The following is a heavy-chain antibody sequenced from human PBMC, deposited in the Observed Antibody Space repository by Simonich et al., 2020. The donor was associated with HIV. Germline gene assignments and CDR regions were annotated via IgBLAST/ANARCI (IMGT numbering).Heavy chain of an antibody. D-gene: IGHD4-17*01. CDR1: GGSFSGYY. J-gene: IGHJ4*02. CDR2: IKHSGST. CDR3: ARRHPTAVTTPYFDY. V-gene: IGHV4-34*01. Sequence: QVQLQQWGAGLLKPSETLSLTCAFYGGSFSGYYWSWIRQPPGKGLEWIGEIKHSGSTNYNPSLKSRVTISVDTSKNQFSLKLSSVTAADTAVYYCARRHPTAVTTPYFDYWGQGTLVTVSS.